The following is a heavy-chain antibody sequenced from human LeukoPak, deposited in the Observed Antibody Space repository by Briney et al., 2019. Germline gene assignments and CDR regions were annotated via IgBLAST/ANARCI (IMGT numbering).Heavy chain of an antibody. CDR3: VVRGGY. J-gene: IGHJ4*02. CDR2: IRASGGST. CDR1: GFTFSTYA. V-gene: IGHV3-23*01. D-gene: IGHD3-16*01. Sequence: QPGGSLGLSCAASGFTFSTYAMSWVRQAPGKGLEWVSGIRASGGSTSYADSVKGRFTISRDNSKNTLYLQMNSLRAEDTAVYYCVVRGGYWGQGTLVTVSS.